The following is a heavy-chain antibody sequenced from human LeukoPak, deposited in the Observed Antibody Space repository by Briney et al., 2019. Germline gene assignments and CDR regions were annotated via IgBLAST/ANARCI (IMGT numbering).Heavy chain of an antibody. CDR3: ARGVAARPRISWYFDL. CDR2: IIPIFGTA. Sequence: GSSVKVSCKASGGTFSSYAISWVRQAPGQGLEWMGGIIPIFGTANYAQRFQGRVTMTRDTSTSTVYMELSSLRSEDTAVYYCARGVAARPRISWYFDLWGRGTLVTVSS. CDR1: GGTFSSYA. D-gene: IGHD6-6*01. J-gene: IGHJ2*01. V-gene: IGHV1-69*05.